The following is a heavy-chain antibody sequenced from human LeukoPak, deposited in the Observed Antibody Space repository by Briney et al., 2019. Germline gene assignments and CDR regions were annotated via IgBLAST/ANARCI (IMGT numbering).Heavy chain of an antibody. CDR2: IYYSGRT. J-gene: IGHJ4*02. CDR3: ARDEKTWTYSNYFY. D-gene: IGHD4-11*01. CDR1: GYSINSGYY. Sequence: SETLSLTCTVSGYSINSGYYWGWIRQPPGKGLEWIGSIYYSGRTYYNPSLKSRVTISIDTSKNQFSLKLSSVTAADTAVYYCARDEKTWTYSNYFYWGQGALVTVSS. V-gene: IGHV4-38-2*02.